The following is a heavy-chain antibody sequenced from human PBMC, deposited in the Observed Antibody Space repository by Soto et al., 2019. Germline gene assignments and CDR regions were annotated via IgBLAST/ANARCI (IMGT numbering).Heavy chain of an antibody. D-gene: IGHD5-12*01. CDR2: IYPGDSDT. Sequence: ESLKISCKGSGYSFTSYWIGWVRQMPGKGLEWMGIIYPGDSDTRYSPSFQGQVTISADKSISTAYLQWRSLKASDTAMYYCARHTIVATGAYYFDYCGQGTLVTV. J-gene: IGHJ4*02. V-gene: IGHV5-51*01. CDR1: GYSFTSYW. CDR3: ARHTIVATGAYYFDY.